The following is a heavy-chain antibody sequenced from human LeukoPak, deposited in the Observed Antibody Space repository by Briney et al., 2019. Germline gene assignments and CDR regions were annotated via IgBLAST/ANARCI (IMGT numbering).Heavy chain of an antibody. V-gene: IGHV5-51*01. CDR2: IYPGDSDT. CDR3: ARPLVGTGYSSSWYFAY. D-gene: IGHD6-13*01. CDR1: GYSFTSYW. Sequence: PGESLKISCKGSGYSFTSYWIAWVRQMPGKGLEWMGIIYPGDSDTRYSPSFQGQVTISADKSISTAHLQWTSLKASDTAMYYCARPLVGTGYSSSWYFAYWGQGTQVTVSS. J-gene: IGHJ4*02.